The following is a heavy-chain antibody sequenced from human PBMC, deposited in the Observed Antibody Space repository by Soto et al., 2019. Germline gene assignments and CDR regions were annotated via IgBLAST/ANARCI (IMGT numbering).Heavy chain of an antibody. V-gene: IGHV3-30*18. CDR1: GFTFSSYG. Sequence: GGSLRLSCAASGFTFSSYGMHWVRQAPGKGLEWVAVISYDGSNKYYADSVKGRFTISRDNSKNTLYLQMNSLRAEDTAVYYFAKTFADPENYYYYGMDVWGQGTTVTVSS. J-gene: IGHJ6*02. CDR3: AKTFADPENYYYYGMDV. CDR2: ISYDGSNK.